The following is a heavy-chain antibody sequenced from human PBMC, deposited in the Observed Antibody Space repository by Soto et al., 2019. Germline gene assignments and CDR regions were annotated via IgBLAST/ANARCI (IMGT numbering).Heavy chain of an antibody. V-gene: IGHV3-21*01. CDR2: ISSGSSYI. CDR3: ARDSSPNPRGEAFDI. Sequence: SLRLSCAASGITFSSYSMNWVRQAPGKGLEWVSSISSGSSYIYYADSVKGRFTISRDNAKNSLYLQMNSLRAEDTAVYYCARDSSPNPRGEAFDIWGQGTMVTVSS. J-gene: IGHJ3*02. CDR1: GITFSSYS.